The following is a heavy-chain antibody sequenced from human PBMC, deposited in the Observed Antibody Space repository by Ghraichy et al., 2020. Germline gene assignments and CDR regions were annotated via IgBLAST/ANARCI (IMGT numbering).Heavy chain of an antibody. CDR2: ISYDGSNK. D-gene: IGHD3-22*01. V-gene: IGHV3-30*04. CDR1: GFTFSSYA. Sequence: GGSLRLSCAASGFTFSSYAMHWVRQAPGKGLEWVAVISYDGSNKYYADSVKGRFTISRDNSKNTLYLQMNSLRAEDTAVYYCARGNYYDSSGYLGDYWGQGTLVTVSS. J-gene: IGHJ4*02. CDR3: ARGNYYDSSGYLGDY.